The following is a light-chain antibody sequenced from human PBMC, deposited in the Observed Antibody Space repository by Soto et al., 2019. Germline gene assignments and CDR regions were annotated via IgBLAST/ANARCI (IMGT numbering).Light chain of an antibody. CDR3: QVWDSSTGVV. Sequence: SYELTQPLSVSVALGQTARITCGGDHLGSKNVHWYQQKPGQAPVPVIYRDTSRPSGIPERFSGSNSGNTATLTISRAQAGDEAEYYCQVWDSSTGVVFGGGTKLTVL. CDR1: HLGSKN. V-gene: IGLV3-9*01. CDR2: RDT. J-gene: IGLJ2*01.